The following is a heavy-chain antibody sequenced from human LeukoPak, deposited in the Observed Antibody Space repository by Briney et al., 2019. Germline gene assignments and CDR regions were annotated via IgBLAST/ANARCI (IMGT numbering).Heavy chain of an antibody. CDR2: IYPGDSET. D-gene: IGHD3-10*01. CDR3: ARQPLAYTYGLSASDY. Sequence: GESLKISCKGSGYSFTSYWIGWVRQMPGKGLEWMGIIYPGDSETRYSPSFQGQVTISADKSISTAYLQWSSLKASDTAMYYCARQPLAYTYGLSASDYWGQGTLVTVSS. V-gene: IGHV5-51*01. CDR1: GYSFTSYW. J-gene: IGHJ4*02.